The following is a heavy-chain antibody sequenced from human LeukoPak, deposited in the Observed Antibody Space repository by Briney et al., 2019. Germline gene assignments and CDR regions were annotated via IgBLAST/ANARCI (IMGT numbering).Heavy chain of an antibody. CDR1: GFNFSSYA. J-gene: IGHJ4*02. Sequence: GGSLRLSCAASGFNFSSYAMSWVRQAPGKGLEWVSSISGSGGSTYYADSVKGRFTISRDNSKNTLYLQMNSLRAEDTAVYYCAKDSSGYPYSDYDYWGQGTLVTVSS. V-gene: IGHV3-23*01. CDR2: ISGSGGST. CDR3: AKDSSGYPYSDYDY. D-gene: IGHD3-22*01.